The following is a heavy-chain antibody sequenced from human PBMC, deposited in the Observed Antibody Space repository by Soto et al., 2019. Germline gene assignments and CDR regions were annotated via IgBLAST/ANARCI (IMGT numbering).Heavy chain of an antibody. CDR1: GYTFTNYG. J-gene: IGHJ4*02. Sequence: QVQLVQSGAEVKKPGASVRVSCKASGYTFTNYGISWVRQAPGQGLEWIGWISAYNGDTIYAQKLQGRVTMTTATSTNTAYMELRRLRSDDTAMYFCATVPSYLPEDYWGQGTLVTVSS. CDR3: ATVPSYLPEDY. CDR2: ISAYNGDT. V-gene: IGHV1-18*01.